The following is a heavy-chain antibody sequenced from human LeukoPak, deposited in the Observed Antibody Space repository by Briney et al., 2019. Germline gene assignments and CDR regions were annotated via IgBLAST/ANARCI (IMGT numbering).Heavy chain of an antibody. V-gene: IGHV4-38-2*01. D-gene: IGHD6-6*01. Sequence: SETLSLTCAVSGYSISSGYYWGWIPQPPGKGLEWIGSIYHSESTYYNPSLKSRVTISVDTSKNQFSLKLSSVTAADTAVYYCARHHGYSSSSHYFDYWGQGTLVTVSS. CDR2: IYHSEST. CDR3: ARHHGYSSSSHYFDY. CDR1: GYSISSGYY. J-gene: IGHJ4*02.